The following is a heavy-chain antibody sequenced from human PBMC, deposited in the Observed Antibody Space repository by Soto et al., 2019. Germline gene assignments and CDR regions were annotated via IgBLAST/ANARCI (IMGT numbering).Heavy chain of an antibody. CDR1: GYTLTEFS. J-gene: IGHJ4*02. V-gene: IGHV1-24*01. CDR2: FGPEDGET. Sequence: ASVKVSCKVSGYTLTEFSMHWVRQAPGKGLEWMGGFGPEDGETIYAQKFQGRVTMTEDTSTDTAYMELSSLRSEDTAVYYCATRPNYYGSGVYYFDYWGQGTLVTVSS. CDR3: ATRPNYYGSGVYYFDY. D-gene: IGHD3-10*01.